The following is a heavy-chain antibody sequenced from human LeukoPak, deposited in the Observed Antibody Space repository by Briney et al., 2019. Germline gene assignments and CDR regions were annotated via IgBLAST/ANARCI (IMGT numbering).Heavy chain of an antibody. J-gene: IGHJ5*02. V-gene: IGHV4-39*07. CDR1: GGSISSSSYY. CDR3: ARGRYCSSISCYTHWFDP. D-gene: IGHD2-2*02. Sequence: SETLSLTCIVSGGSISSSSYYWGWIRQPPGKGLEWIGSIYYSGSTYYNPSLKSRVTISVDTSKNQFSLKLSSVTAADTAVYYCARGRYCSSISCYTHWFDPWGQGTLVTVSS. CDR2: IYYSGST.